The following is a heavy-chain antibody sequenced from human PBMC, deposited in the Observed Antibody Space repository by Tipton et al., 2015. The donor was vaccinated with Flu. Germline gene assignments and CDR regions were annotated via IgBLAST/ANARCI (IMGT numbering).Heavy chain of an antibody. V-gene: IGHV4-34*01. J-gene: IGHJ4*02. Sequence: TLSLTCAVYGGSFSGYYWSWIRQPPGKGLEWIGEINHSGTTNYSPSLKSRVTISVDTSKKQFSLKLSSVTAADTAVYYCATRGSFSGSQSDDYWGQGTLVTVSA. D-gene: IGHD1-26*01. CDR1: GGSFSGYY. CDR2: INHSGTT. CDR3: ATRGSFSGSQSDDY.